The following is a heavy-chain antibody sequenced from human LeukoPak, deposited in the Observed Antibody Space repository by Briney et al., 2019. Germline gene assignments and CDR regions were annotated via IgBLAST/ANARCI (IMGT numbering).Heavy chain of an antibody. Sequence: APVKVSCKASGGTFSSYAISWVRQAPGQGLEWMGRIIPIFGTANYAQKFQGRVTITTDESTSTAYMELSSLRSGDTAVYYCAIERALYGDYRRPLDYWGQGTLVTVSS. CDR1: GGTFSSYA. D-gene: IGHD4-17*01. V-gene: IGHV1-69*05. CDR3: AIERALYGDYRRPLDY. J-gene: IGHJ4*02. CDR2: IIPIFGTA.